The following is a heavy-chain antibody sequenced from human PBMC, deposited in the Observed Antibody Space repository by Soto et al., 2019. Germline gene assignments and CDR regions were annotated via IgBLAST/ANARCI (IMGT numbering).Heavy chain of an antibody. CDR2: ISSSSSYI. CDR1: GFTFSSYS. D-gene: IGHD5-12*01. J-gene: IGHJ6*02. CDR3: ARERDGYNWSFSYYYGMDV. V-gene: IGHV3-21*01. Sequence: GGSLRLSCAASGFTFSSYSMKWVRQAPGKGLEWVSSISSSSSYIYYADSVKGRFTISRDNAKNSLYLQMNSLRAEDTAVYYCARERDGYNWSFSYYYGMDVWGQGTTVTVSS.